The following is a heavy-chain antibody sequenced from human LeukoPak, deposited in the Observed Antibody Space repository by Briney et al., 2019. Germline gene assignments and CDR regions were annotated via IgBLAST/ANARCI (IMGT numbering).Heavy chain of an antibody. Sequence: ASVKVSCKASGYSFTSYGISWVRQAPGQGLEWMGRISVHTGNTNYAQKSQGRVTMTTDTSTSTAYMELRSLRSDDTAVYYCARVRSDYGDFGNYWGQGTLVTVSS. V-gene: IGHV1-18*04. D-gene: IGHD4-17*01. CDR2: ISVHTGNT. J-gene: IGHJ4*02. CDR1: GYSFTSYG. CDR3: ARVRSDYGDFGNY.